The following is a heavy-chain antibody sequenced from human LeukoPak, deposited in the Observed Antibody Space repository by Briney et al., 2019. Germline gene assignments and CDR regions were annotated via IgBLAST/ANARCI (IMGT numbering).Heavy chain of an antibody. D-gene: IGHD3-22*01. CDR3: AAADYYDSSGLDY. J-gene: IGHJ4*02. CDR2: IVVGSGNT. Sequence: ASVKVSCKASGFTFTSSAVQWVRQARGRRLEWIGWIVVGSGNTNYAQKFQERVTITRDMSTSTAYMELSSLRSEDTAVYYCAAADYYDSSGLDYWGQGTLVTVSS. V-gene: IGHV1-58*01. CDR1: GFTFTSSA.